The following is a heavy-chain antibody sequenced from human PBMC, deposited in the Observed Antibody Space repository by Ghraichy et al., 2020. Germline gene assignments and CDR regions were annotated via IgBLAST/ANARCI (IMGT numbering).Heavy chain of an antibody. CDR3: AREGAVPPYYYYGMDV. J-gene: IGHJ6*02. Sequence: SQTLSLTCTVSGGSVSSGSYYWSWIRQPPGKGLEWIGYIYYSGSTNYNPSLKSRVTISVDTSKNQFSLKLSSVTAADTAVYYCAREGAVPPYYYYGMDVWGQGTRVTVSS. V-gene: IGHV4-61*01. D-gene: IGHD1-26*01. CDR2: IYYSGST. CDR1: GGSVSSGSYY.